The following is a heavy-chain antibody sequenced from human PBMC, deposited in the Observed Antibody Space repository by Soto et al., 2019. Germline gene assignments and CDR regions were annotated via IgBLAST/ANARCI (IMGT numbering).Heavy chain of an antibody. J-gene: IGHJ6*03. D-gene: IGHD4-4*01. CDR3: ASTVTSNYYYYMDV. CDR1: GFTVSSNY. CDR2: IYSGSST. V-gene: IGHV3-53*04. Sequence: GALRLSCAASGFTVSSNYMSWVRQAPGKELKWVSVIYSGSSTYYADSMKGRFTISRHNSKNTLYLQMNSLRAEDTAVYYCASTVTSNYYYYMDVWGKGTTVTVSS.